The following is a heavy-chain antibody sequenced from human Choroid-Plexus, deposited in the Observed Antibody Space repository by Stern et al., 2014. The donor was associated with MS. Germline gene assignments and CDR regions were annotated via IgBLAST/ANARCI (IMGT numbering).Heavy chain of an antibody. V-gene: IGHV1-2*02. J-gene: IGHJ6*02. CDR3: ARDQRGITIFGVVTDYYYLGMDV. CDR1: GYIFTGYY. D-gene: IGHD3-3*01. CDR2: INRNTGGT. Sequence: QVQLVQSGAEVKKPGASVKVSCKTSGYIFTGYYIHWVRQAPGQWLEWMAWINRNTGGTKYAQKFQGRVTISRDTSISTAYVELSSLTSDDTAVYYCARDQRGITIFGVVTDYYYLGMDVWGQGTTVTVSS.